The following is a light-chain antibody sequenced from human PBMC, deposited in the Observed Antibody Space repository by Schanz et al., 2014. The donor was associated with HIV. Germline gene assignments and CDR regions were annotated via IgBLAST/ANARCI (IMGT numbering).Light chain of an antibody. CDR1: QSVLYSSNNKNY. V-gene: IGKV4-1*01. Sequence: DIVMTQSPDSLAVSLGERATINCKSSQSVLYSSNNKNYLAWYQQKPGQPPKLLIYWASTRESGVPDRFSGSGSGTDFTLTISRLEPEDFAVYYCQHYGSSFGPGTKVDIK. CDR3: QHYGSS. J-gene: IGKJ3*01. CDR2: WAS.